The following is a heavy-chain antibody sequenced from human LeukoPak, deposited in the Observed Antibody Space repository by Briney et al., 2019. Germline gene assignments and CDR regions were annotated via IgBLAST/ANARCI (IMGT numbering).Heavy chain of an antibody. D-gene: IGHD3-3*01. CDR1: GFTFSSYA. Sequence: GGSLRLSCAASGFTFSSYAMSWVRQAPGKGLEWVSAISGSGGSTYYADSAKGRFTISRDNAKNSLYLQMNSLRAEDTAVYYCARDIQIYDFWSPRALGYWGQGTLVTVSS. V-gene: IGHV3-23*01. CDR2: ISGSGGST. CDR3: ARDIQIYDFWSPRALGY. J-gene: IGHJ4*02.